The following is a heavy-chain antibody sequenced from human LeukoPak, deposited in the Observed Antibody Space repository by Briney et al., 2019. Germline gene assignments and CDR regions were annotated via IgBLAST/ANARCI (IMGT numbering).Heavy chain of an antibody. CDR1: GNDFSDFY. CDR3: VTTSVTHTRDP. CDR2: INPHSRAT. Sequence: ASVKVSCKASGNDFSDFYFNWVRQAPGRGLEWVGWINPHSRATHYAQRFRGRVTMEATITTAYMELNSLTSDDTPVYYCVTTSVTHTRDPWGQGTLVTVSS. J-gene: IGHJ5*02. D-gene: IGHD5/OR15-5a*01. V-gene: IGHV1-2*02.